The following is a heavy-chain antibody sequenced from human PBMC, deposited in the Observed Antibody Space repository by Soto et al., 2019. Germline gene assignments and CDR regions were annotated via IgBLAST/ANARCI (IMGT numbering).Heavy chain of an antibody. V-gene: IGHV3-23*01. CDR1: GFTFSNYA. CDR3: AKAGGAAGTVDYFDY. CDR2: ISGSVGST. Sequence: GGSLRLSCAASGFTFSNYAIDWVRQSPGKGLEWVSVISGSVGSTYYADSVKGRFTITRDNSKNTLYLQMNSLRAEDTAVYYCAKAGGAAGTVDYFDYWGQGTLVTVSS. J-gene: IGHJ4*02. D-gene: IGHD6-13*01.